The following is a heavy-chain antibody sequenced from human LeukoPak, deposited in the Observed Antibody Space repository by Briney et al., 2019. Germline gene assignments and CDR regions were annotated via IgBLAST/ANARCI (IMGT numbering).Heavy chain of an antibody. J-gene: IGHJ4*02. CDR2: ISWNSGSI. D-gene: IGHD6-13*01. CDR3: ANWPELRSSSSWFYY. CDR1: GFSFDDYA. V-gene: IGHV3-9*01. Sequence: GGSLRLSCAASGFSFDDYAMHWFRQAPEKGLEWVSGISWNSGSIGYGDSVKGRVTISRDNAKNSLYLQMNSLRAEDPAVYYCANWPELRSSSSWFYYWGQGTLVTVSS.